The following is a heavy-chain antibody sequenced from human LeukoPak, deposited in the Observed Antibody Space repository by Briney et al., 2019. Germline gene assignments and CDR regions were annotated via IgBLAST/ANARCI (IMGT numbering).Heavy chain of an antibody. D-gene: IGHD3-22*01. CDR3: ARVSVTMIVVVNAFDI. V-gene: IGHV1-2*02. CDR1: GYTFTGYY. J-gene: IGHJ3*02. CDR2: INPNSGGT. Sequence: GSVKVSCKASGYTFTGYYMHWVRQAPGQGLEWMGWINPNSGGTNYAQKVQGRVTMTRDTSISTAYMELSRLRSDDTAVYYCARVSVTMIVVVNAFDIWGQGTMVTVSS.